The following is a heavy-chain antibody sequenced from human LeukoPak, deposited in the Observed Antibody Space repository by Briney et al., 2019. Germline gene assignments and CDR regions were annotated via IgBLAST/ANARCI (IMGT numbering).Heavy chain of an antibody. V-gene: IGHV1-2*02. CDR2: INPNSGGT. D-gene: IGHD3-22*01. Sequence: ASVKVSCKASGYTFTGYCMHWVRQAPGQGLEWMGWINPNSGGTNYAQKFQGRVTMTRDTSISTAYMELSRLRSDDTAVYYCARERYYYDSSGYFDYWGQGTLVTVSS. CDR1: GYTFTGYC. J-gene: IGHJ4*02. CDR3: ARERYYYDSSGYFDY.